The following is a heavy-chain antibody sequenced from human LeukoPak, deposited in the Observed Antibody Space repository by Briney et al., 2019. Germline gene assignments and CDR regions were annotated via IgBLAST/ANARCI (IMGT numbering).Heavy chain of an antibody. J-gene: IGHJ1*01. CDR2: IIPIFGAA. Sequence: GASVKVSCKASGGTFSIYAISWVRQAPGQGLEWMGGIIPIFGAANYAQKFQGRVTITADKSTSTAYMELSSLRSEDTAVYYCATGGSGRLYAEYFQHWGQGTLVTVSS. CDR1: GGTFSIYA. CDR3: ATGGSGRLYAEYFQH. V-gene: IGHV1-69*06. D-gene: IGHD3-10*01.